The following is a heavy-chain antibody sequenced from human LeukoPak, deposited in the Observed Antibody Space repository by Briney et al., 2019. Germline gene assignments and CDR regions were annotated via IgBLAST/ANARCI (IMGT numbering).Heavy chain of an antibody. D-gene: IGHD6-6*01. V-gene: IGHV1-46*01. CDR3: ARDQLNFGWFDP. CDR1: GYTFTSYY. J-gene: IGHJ5*02. Sequence: ASVKVSCKASGYTFTSYYMHWVRQAPGPGLEWMGIINPSGGSTSYAQKFQGRVTMTRDTSTSTVYMELSSLRSEDTAVYYCARDQLNFGWFDPWGQGTLVTVSS. CDR2: INPSGGST.